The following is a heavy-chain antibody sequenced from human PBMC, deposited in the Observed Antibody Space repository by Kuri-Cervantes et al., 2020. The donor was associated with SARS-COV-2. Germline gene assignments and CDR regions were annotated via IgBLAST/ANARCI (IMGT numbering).Heavy chain of an antibody. Sequence: ETLSLTCAASGFTLGTYSMSWVRQAPGKGLEWVSAISDSGGSTYYADSVKGRFTISRDNSKDTLYLQMNTLSAEDTAVYYCAKDNSENGRGYWYFDLWGRGTLVTVSS. CDR1: GFTLGTYS. V-gene: IGHV3-23*01. J-gene: IGHJ2*01. CDR3: AKDNSENGRGYWYFDL. CDR2: ISDSGGST. D-gene: IGHD1-1*01.